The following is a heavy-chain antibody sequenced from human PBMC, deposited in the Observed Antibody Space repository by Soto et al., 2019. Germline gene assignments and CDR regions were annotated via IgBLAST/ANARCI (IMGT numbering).Heavy chain of an antibody. CDR2: INSDGSST. CDR1: GFTFSSYW. Sequence: GGSLRLSCAASGFTFSSYWMHWVRQAPGKGLVWVSRINSDGSSTSYADSVKGRFTISRDNAKNTLYLQMNILRAEDTAVYYCSRALSTIAAAGRGGYYGMDVWGQGTTVTVSS. V-gene: IGHV3-74*01. J-gene: IGHJ6*02. CDR3: SRALSTIAAAGRGGYYGMDV. D-gene: IGHD6-13*01.